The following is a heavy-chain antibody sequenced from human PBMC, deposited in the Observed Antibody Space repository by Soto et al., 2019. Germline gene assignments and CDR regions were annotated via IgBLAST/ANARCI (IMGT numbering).Heavy chain of an antibody. D-gene: IGHD6-13*01. CDR3: ARARIAAARQEYFQH. Sequence: QVQLVQSGAEVKKPGSSVKVSCKASGGTFSSYTISWVRQAPGQGLEWMGRIIPILGIANYAQKFQGRVTITADKSTSTAYMELSSLRSEDTAVYYCARARIAAARQEYFQHWGQGTLVTVSS. J-gene: IGHJ1*01. CDR1: GGTFSSYT. CDR2: IIPILGIA. V-gene: IGHV1-69*02.